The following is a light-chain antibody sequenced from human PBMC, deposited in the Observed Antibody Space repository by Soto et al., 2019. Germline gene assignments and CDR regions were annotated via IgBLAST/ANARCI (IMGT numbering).Light chain of an antibody. V-gene: IGKV1-33*01. CDR2: DAS. CDR3: QQYDNLSYA. Sequence: DLQMTQSPSSLSASVGDRVTITCQASQDISNYLNWYQQKPGKAPKLLIYDASNLETGVPSRFSGSGSGTDFTFTISSLKAEDIATYYCQQYDNLSYAFGQGTKLEIK. CDR1: QDISNY. J-gene: IGKJ2*01.